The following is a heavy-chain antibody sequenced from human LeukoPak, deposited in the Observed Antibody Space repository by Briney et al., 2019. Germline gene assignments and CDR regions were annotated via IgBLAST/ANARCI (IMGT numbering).Heavy chain of an antibody. V-gene: IGHV1-69*02. CDR3: AKHVHSNYDILTGYYFDY. CDR1: GYTFTGYY. Sequence: SVKVSCKASGYTFTGYYMHWVRQAPGQGLEWMGRIIPILGIANYAQKFQGRVTITADKSTSTAYMELSSLRSEDTAVYYCAKHVHSNYDILTGYYFDYWGQGTLVTVSS. J-gene: IGHJ4*02. CDR2: IIPILGIA. D-gene: IGHD3-9*01.